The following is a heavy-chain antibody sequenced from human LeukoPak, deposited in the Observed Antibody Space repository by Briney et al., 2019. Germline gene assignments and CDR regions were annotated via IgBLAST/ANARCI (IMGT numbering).Heavy chain of an antibody. CDR2: IYYGGNT. CDR3: ARIMGFCSSTTCYPRFDP. J-gene: IGHJ5*02. CDR1: GGSITSYY. V-gene: IGHV4-59*01. D-gene: IGHD2-2*01. Sequence: SETLSLTCTVSGGSITSYYWSWMRQPPGKGPEWIGYIYYGGNTDYNPSLKSRVTMSVDTPKNQFSLKLTSVTAADTAIYYCARIMGFCSSTTCYPRFDPWGQGTLVTVSS.